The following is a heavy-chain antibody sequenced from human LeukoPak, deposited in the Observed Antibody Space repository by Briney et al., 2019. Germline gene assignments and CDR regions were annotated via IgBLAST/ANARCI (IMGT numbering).Heavy chain of an antibody. Sequence: SGTLSLTCAVSGVSMSSNNWWSWVRQPPGKGLEWIGEIHESGSTNYNPSLKSRVTISVDKSKDQFSLKLSSVTAADTAVYYCARHEGVSQKDWGQGTQVTVS. CDR3: ARHEGVSQKD. CDR2: IHESGST. V-gene: IGHV4-4*02. J-gene: IGHJ4*02. CDR1: GVSMSSNNW.